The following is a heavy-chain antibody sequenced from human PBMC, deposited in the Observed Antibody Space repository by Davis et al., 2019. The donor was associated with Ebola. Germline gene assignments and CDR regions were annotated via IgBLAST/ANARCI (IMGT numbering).Heavy chain of an antibody. CDR2: IYYSGST. D-gene: IGHD6-19*01. V-gene: IGHV4-59*08. CDR3: ARQAVTGTYLDY. Sequence: MPGGSLRLSCTVSGGSISGYYWSWIRQSPGKGLEWIGYIYYSGSTNYSPSLRSRVTISVDTSKNQFSLRLNSVTAADTAVYYCARQAVTGTYLDYWGQGTLVAVSS. CDR1: GGSISGYY. J-gene: IGHJ4*02.